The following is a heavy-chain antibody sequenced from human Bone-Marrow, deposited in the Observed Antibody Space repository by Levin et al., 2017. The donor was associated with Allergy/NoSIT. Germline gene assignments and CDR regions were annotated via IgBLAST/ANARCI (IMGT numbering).Heavy chain of an antibody. CDR1: GFTVSSHY. Sequence: GESLKISCAASGFTVSSHYMSWVRQAPGKGLEWVSVIYSGGSTYYADSVKGRFTISRDNSKNTLYLQMNSLRAEDTAVYYCARGAGTSMIHWYFDLWGRGTLVTVSS. J-gene: IGHJ2*01. CDR3: ARGAGTSMIHWYFDL. V-gene: IGHV3-53*01. D-gene: IGHD3-22*01. CDR2: IYSGGST.